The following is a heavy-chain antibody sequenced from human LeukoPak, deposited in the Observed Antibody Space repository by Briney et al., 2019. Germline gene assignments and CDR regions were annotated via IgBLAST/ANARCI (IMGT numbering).Heavy chain of an antibody. CDR3: ARHEGHCSGGNCYSNAFDV. D-gene: IGHD2-21*01. J-gene: IGHJ3*01. V-gene: IGHV4-59*08. CDR2: IFHSWST. CDR1: GGSISRFC. Sequence: SETLSLTCSVSGGSISRFCWSWIRRPPAKGREWIGYIFHSWSTKYNPSLKSRVSISLDTPKKQFSLKLTSVTATDTAVYFCARHEGHCSGGNCYSNAFDVWGQGTMVTVSS.